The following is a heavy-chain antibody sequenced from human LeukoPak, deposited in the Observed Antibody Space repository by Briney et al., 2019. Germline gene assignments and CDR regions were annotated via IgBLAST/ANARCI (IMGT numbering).Heavy chain of an antibody. Sequence: GGSLRLSCVTSGFTFSACALSWVRPAPGKGLEWVSVISISGDVTYYADSVKGRFTISRDDSENTLHLQMNNLRADDTALYFCTGPPGHDSAWYYYWGQGALVTVSS. CDR1: GFTFSACA. CDR3: TGPPGHDSAWYYY. J-gene: IGHJ4*02. CDR2: ISISGDVT. D-gene: IGHD6-19*01. V-gene: IGHV3-23*01.